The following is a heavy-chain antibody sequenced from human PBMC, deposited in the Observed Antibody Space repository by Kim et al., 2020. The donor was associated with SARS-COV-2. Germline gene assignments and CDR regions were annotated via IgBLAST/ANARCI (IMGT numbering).Heavy chain of an antibody. V-gene: IGHV3-23*01. CDR2: ISGSGGST. Sequence: GGSLRLSCAASGFTFSSYAMSWVRQAPGKGLEWVSAISGSGGSTYYADSVKGRFTISRDNSKNTLYLQMNSLRAEDTAVYYCAKAPPAPNYDILTGYSVPDYYYGMDVWVQGTTVTVSS. D-gene: IGHD3-9*01. J-gene: IGHJ6*02. CDR3: AKAPPAPNYDILTGYSVPDYYYGMDV. CDR1: GFTFSSYA.